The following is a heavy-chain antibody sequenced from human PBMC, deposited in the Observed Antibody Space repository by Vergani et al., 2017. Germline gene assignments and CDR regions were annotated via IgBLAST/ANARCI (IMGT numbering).Heavy chain of an antibody. J-gene: IGHJ2*01. CDR1: GGTFSSYA. CDR3: ARDPNPGGDPLDLPYWYFDL. CDR2: SIPIFGTA. Sequence: QVQPVQSGAEVKKPGFSVKVFCKASGGTFSSYAIRRVRQAPGQGLEWMGRSIPIFGTANYAQKFQGRVMITADESTGTAYMELSSLRSEDTAAYYCARDPNPGGDPLDLPYWYFDLWGRGTLVTVSS. D-gene: IGHD2-21*01. V-gene: IGHV1-69*18.